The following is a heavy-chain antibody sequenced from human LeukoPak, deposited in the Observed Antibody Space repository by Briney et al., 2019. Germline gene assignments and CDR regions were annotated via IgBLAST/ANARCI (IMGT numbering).Heavy chain of an antibody. J-gene: IGHJ3*02. Sequence: GESLKISCKISGYRLTNNWIGWVRQVPGKGLEWMGIIYPGDSDTRYSPSFQGRVTISADKSISTAYLQWSSLKASDTAMYYCAVGYYYDSSGYPHAFDIWGQGTMVTVSS. V-gene: IGHV5-51*01. CDR3: AVGYYYDSSGYPHAFDI. CDR1: GYRLTNNW. D-gene: IGHD3-22*01. CDR2: IYPGDSDT.